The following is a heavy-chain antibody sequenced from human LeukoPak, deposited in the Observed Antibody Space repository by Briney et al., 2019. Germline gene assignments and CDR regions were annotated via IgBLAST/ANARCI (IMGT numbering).Heavy chain of an antibody. CDR1: GFTFSNAW. Sequence: GGSLRLSCAASGFTFSNAWMNWARQAPGKGLEWVASINHNGNVNYYVDSVKGRFTISRDNAKNSLYLQMSNLRAEDTAVYFCARGGGLDVWGQGATVTVSS. D-gene: IGHD3-16*01. CDR3: ARGGGLDV. J-gene: IGHJ6*02. CDR2: INHNGNVN. V-gene: IGHV3-7*03.